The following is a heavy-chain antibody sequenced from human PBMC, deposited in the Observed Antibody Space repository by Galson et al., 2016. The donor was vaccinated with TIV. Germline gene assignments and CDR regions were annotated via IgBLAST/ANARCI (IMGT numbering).Heavy chain of an antibody. J-gene: IGHJ3*01. V-gene: IGHV1-18*01. D-gene: IGHD2-2*01. CDR3: ATLHCSSSSCDFGLDAFDV. CDR2: IRAYSGDT. CDR1: GYTIISQN. Sequence: QSGAEVKKPGASVKVSCKSYGYTIISQNINWVRQAPGRGLEWMGWIRAYSGDTNFAQKVQGRVSMTTDSSTNTAYMELRSLRSDDTAVYFWATLHCSSSSCDFGLDAFDVWAKGQRSPSLQ.